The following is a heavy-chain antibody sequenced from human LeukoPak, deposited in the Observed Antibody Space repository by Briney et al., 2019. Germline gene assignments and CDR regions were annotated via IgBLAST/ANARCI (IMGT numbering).Heavy chain of an antibody. Sequence: ASVKVSCKASGYTFTSYAMHWGRQAPGQRLEWMGWINAGNGNTKYSQEFQGRVTITRDTSASTAYMELSSLRSEDMAVYYCASGRGGSGWYKFDYWGQGTLVTVSS. CDR1: GYTFTSYA. D-gene: IGHD6-19*01. J-gene: IGHJ4*02. CDR2: INAGNGNT. V-gene: IGHV1-3*03. CDR3: ASGRGGSGWYKFDY.